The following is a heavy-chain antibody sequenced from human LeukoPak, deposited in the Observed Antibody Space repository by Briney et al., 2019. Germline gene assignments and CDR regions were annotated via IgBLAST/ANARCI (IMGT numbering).Heavy chain of an antibody. V-gene: IGHV1-8*01. Sequence: ASVTVSCKASGYTFTSYDINWVRQATGQGLEWMGWMNPNGGNTGYAQKFQGRVTMTRNTSISTAYMELSSLRSEDTAVYYCARVYDFWSGLDGMDVWGQGTTVTVSS. CDR1: GYTFTSYD. CDR3: ARVYDFWSGLDGMDV. D-gene: IGHD3-3*01. J-gene: IGHJ6*02. CDR2: MNPNGGNT.